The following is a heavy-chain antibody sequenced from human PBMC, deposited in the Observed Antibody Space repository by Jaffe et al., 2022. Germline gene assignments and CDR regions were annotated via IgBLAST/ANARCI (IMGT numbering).Heavy chain of an antibody. Sequence: QVQLQASGPGLVKPSETLSLTCTVSGGSISNNFWSWIRQPPGKGLEWIGYIYYTGSTNYNPSLKSRVTISVDTSKNQFSLRLSSVTAADTAVYYCAREDRTMAGLLDYWGQGILVTVSS. CDR2: IYYTGST. J-gene: IGHJ4*02. D-gene: IGHD6-19*01. CDR1: GGSISNNF. CDR3: AREDRTMAGLLDY. V-gene: IGHV4-59*01.